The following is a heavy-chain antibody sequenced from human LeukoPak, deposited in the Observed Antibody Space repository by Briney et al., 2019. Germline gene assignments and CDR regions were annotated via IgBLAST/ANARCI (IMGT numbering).Heavy chain of an antibody. CDR2: ISAYNGHT. CDR1: GYTFTSYG. J-gene: IGHJ4*02. D-gene: IGHD3-22*01. CDR3: ARDLTHRRNYDSSGYQIVPAF. V-gene: IGHV1-18*01. Sequence: GASVKVSCKASGYTFTSYGISWVRQAPGQGLEWMGWISAYNGHTNYAQNFQGRVTMTRDTSTSTVYMELRSLRSDDTAVYYCARDLTHRRNYDSSGYQIVPAFWGQGTLVTVSS.